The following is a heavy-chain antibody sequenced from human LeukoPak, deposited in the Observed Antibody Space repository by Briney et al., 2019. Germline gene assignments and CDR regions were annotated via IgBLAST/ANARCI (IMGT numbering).Heavy chain of an antibody. CDR2: ISGSGSRT. V-gene: IGHV3-23*01. J-gene: IGHJ4*02. D-gene: IGHD6-19*01. Sequence: PGGSLRLSCAASGFTFVNYAMTWVRQAPGKGLEWVPAISGSGSRTYYADCVKGRFTISRDNSKNTLYLQMNSLRADDTAVYYCAKDQGIAVAGTKDYWGQGTLVTVSS. CDR1: GFTFVNYA. CDR3: AKDQGIAVAGTKDY.